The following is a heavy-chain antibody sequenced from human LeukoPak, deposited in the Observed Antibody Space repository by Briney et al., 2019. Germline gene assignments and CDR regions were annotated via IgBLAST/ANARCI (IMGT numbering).Heavy chain of an antibody. J-gene: IGHJ4*02. V-gene: IGHV1-69*01. CDR2: ITPIFGTA. CDR3: ALGIVGATDLLV. CDR1: GGTFSSYA. Sequence: GSSVKVSCKASGGTFSSYAISWVRQAPGQGLEWMGGITPIFGTANYAQKFQGRVTITADESTSTAYMELSSPRSEDTAVYYCALGIVGATDLLVWGQGTLVTVSS. D-gene: IGHD1-26*01.